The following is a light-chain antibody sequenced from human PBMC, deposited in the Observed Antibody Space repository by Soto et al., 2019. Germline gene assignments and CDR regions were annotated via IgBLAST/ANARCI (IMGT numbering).Light chain of an antibody. V-gene: IGKV3-15*01. CDR2: GAS. J-gene: IGKJ5*01. CDR3: QQYTNWPPNT. Sequence: EIVLTQSPGTLSLSPGERATLSCRASQYVSSSYLAWYQQKAGQAPRLLIYGASTRATGVPARFSGRGSGTEFTLTIISLQSEDFAVYYCQQYTNWPPNTFGQGTRLEI. CDR1: QYVSSS.